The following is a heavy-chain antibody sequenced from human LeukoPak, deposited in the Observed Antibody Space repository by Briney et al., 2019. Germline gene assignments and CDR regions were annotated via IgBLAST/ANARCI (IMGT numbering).Heavy chain of an antibody. V-gene: IGHV3-21*01. CDR3: ARDFKLDYGGPYYFDY. D-gene: IGHD4-23*01. CDR1: GFTFSSYS. Sequence: VGSLRLSCAASGFTFSSYSMNWVRQAPGKGLEWVSSISSSSSYISYADSVKGRFTISRDNAKNSLYLQMNSVIAEDTAVYYCARDFKLDYGGPYYFDYWGQGTLVTVSS. CDR2: ISSSSSYI. J-gene: IGHJ4*02.